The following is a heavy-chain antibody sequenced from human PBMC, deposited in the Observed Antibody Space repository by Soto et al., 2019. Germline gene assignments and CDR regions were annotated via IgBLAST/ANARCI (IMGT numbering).Heavy chain of an antibody. J-gene: IGHJ3*02. D-gene: IGHD5-12*01. Sequence: ASVKITCKASGYTFTSYYMHWVRQAPGQGLEWMGIINPSGGSTSYAQKFQGRVTMTRDTSTSTVYMELSSLRSGDTAVYYCATDKLGSRAFDICRQVTMVTVS. CDR1: GYTFTSYY. CDR2: INPSGGST. V-gene: IGHV1-46*01. CDR3: ATDKLGSRAFDI.